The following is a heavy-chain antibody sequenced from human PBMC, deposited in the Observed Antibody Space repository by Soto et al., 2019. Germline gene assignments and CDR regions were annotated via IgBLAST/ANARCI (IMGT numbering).Heavy chain of an antibody. V-gene: IGHV3-30*18. CDR2: ISYDGRNT. J-gene: IGHJ4*02. D-gene: IGHD6-19*01. CDR3: AKARSGWYHDY. Sequence: QVQLVESGGGVVQPGRSLRLSCAASGFTFSSYGMHWVRQAPGKGLEWVAVISYDGRNTYYADSVKGRFTISRDNSKNTVDLQMHSLRAEDTAVYYCAKARSGWYHDYWGQGTLVTVSS. CDR1: GFTFSSYG.